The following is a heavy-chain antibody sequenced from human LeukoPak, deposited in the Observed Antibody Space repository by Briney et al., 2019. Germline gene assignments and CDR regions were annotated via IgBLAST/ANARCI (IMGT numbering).Heavy chain of an antibody. CDR3: ARNYVTFGTGSDY. V-gene: IGHV3-21*01. CDR1: GFTFSSYS. D-gene: IGHD3/OR15-3a*01. J-gene: IGHJ4*02. CDR2: ISSSSSYI. Sequence: AGGSLRLSCAASGFTFSSYSMNWVRQAPGKGLEWVSFISSSSSYIYYADSVKGRFTISRDNAKNSLYLQMNSLRAEDTAVYYCARNYVTFGTGSDYWGQGTLVTVSS.